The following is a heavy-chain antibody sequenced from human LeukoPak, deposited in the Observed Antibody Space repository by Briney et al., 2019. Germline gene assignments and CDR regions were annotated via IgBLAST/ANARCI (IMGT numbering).Heavy chain of an antibody. CDR2: IIPIFGTA. D-gene: IGHD2-2*01. CDR1: GGTFSSYA. J-gene: IGHJ6*03. V-gene: IGHV1-69*06. CDR3: ASMIVVVPAATSPQYYYYYYYMDV. Sequence: SVKVSCKASGGTFSSYAISWVRQAPGQGLEWMGGIIPIFGTANYAQKFQGRVTITADKSTSTAYMELSSLRSEDTAVYYCASMIVVVPAATSPQYYYYYYYMDVWGKGTTVTVSS.